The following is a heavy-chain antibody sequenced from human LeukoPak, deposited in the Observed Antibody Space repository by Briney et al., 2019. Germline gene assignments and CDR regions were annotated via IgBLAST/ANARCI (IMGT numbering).Heavy chain of an antibody. D-gene: IGHD6-13*01. CDR2: FYSGGGT. CDR1: GFIVSSNY. J-gene: IGHJ4*02. Sequence: GGSLRLSCAASGFIVSSNYISWVRQAPGKGLKWVSVFYSGGGTSYADSVKGRFTISRDNSKNTVYLQMNSLRAEDTAVYYCARGDRAAVGPFDYWGQGTLVTVSS. CDR3: ARGDRAAVGPFDY. V-gene: IGHV3-53*01.